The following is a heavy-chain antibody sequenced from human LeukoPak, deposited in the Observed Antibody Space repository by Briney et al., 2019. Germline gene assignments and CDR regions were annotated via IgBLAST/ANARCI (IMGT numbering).Heavy chain of an antibody. CDR3: ATDMTAAAGRGVRNWFDP. CDR1: GYTLTELS. CDR2: FDPEDGET. V-gene: IGHV1-24*01. D-gene: IGHD6-13*01. J-gene: IGHJ5*02. Sequence: GASVKVSCKVSGYTLTELSMHWVRPAPGKGLEWMGGFDPEDGETIYAQKFQGRVTMTEDTSTDTAYMELSSLRSEDTAVYYCATDMTAAAGRGVRNWFDPWGQGTLVTVSS.